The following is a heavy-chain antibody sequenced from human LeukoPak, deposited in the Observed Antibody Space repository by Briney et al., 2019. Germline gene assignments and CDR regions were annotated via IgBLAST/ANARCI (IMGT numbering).Heavy chain of an antibody. CDR3: ARATYISGWDY. V-gene: IGHV4-59*01. CDR2: IYYSGST. Sequence: PSETLSLTCTVSGGSISSYYWSWIRQPPGKGLEWIGYIYYSGSTNYNPSLKSRVTISVDTSKNQFSLKLSSVTAADTAVYYCARATYISGWDYWGQGTLVTVSS. D-gene: IGHD6-19*01. J-gene: IGHJ4*02. CDR1: GGSISSYY.